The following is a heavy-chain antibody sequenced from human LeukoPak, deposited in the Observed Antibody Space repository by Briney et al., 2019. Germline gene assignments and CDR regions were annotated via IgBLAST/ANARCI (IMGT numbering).Heavy chain of an antibody. Sequence: SETLSLTCTVSGGSISSGDYYWSWIRQPPGKGLEWIGYIYYSGSTYYNPSLKSRVTISVDMSKNQFSLKLSSVTAADTAVYYCARDRICGYSGYGNNWFDPWGQGTLVTVSS. V-gene: IGHV4-30-4*01. J-gene: IGHJ5*02. CDR3: ARDRICGYSGYGNNWFDP. CDR2: IYYSGST. CDR1: GGSISSGDYY. D-gene: IGHD5-12*01.